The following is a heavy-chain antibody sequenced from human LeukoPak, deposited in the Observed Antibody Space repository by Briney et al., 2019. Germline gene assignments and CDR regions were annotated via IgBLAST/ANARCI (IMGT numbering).Heavy chain of an antibody. CDR2: IRGSGDEI. Sequence: GGSLRLSCAASGFTFSDHYMSWIRQAPGKGLEWVSYIRGSGDEIYYGDSVKGRFTISRDNARNSVFLQMNSLRVEDTGVYYCSRGHYGMDVWGRGTLVTVSS. CDR1: GFTFSDHY. V-gene: IGHV3-11*01. CDR3: SRGHYGMDV. D-gene: IGHD4-17*01. J-gene: IGHJ2*01.